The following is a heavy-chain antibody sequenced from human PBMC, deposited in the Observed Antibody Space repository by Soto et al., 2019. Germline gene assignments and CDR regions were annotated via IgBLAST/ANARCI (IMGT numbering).Heavy chain of an antibody. CDR2: VYYNGYT. D-gene: IGHD2-21*02. CDR3: ARDHIATAGTLDF. CDR1: GGSVSSSSHY. J-gene: IGHJ4*02. V-gene: IGHV4-61*01. Sequence: QVQLQESGPGLVRPSETLSLTCTVSGGSVSSSSHYWSWIRQSPVKGLEWIGYVYYNGYTHYNPSLRGRVTISADTSNNQFSLTLESMTAADTAVYYCARDHIATAGTLDFWGQGTLVTVSS.